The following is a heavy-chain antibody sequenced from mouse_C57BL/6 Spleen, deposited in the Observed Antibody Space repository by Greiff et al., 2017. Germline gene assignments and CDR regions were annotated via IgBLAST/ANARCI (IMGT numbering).Heavy chain of an antibody. CDR2: LYPGNSDT. CDR3: TRGGTTVYFDY. CDR1: GYTFTSYW. J-gene: IGHJ2*01. D-gene: IGHD1-1*01. V-gene: IGHV1-5*01. Sequence: VQLQQSGTVLARPGASVKMSCKTSGYTFTSYWMHWVKQRPGQGLEWIGALYPGNSDTSYNQKFKGKDKLTAVTSASTAYMELSSLTNEDSAFYYCTRGGTTVYFDYWGQGTTLTVSS.